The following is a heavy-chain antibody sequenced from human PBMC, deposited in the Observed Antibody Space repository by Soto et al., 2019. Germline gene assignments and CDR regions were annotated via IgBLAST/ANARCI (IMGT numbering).Heavy chain of an antibody. V-gene: IGHV3-74*01. Sequence: EVQLVESGGGLVQPGGSLRLSCAASGFTFSDYYMHWVRQAPGKGLVWVSRISSDGSSISYADSVKGRFPISRDNAENTVYLQMSNLRVEDTAIDYCARGKYHTFRSDYYTIDYWGQGTLVTVSS. D-gene: IGHD3-3*01. CDR1: GFTFSDYY. CDR3: ARGKYHTFRSDYYTIDY. J-gene: IGHJ4*02. CDR2: ISSDGSSI.